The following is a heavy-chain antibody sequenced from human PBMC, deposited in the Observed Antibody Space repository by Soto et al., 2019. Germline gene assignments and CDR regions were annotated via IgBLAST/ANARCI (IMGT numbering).Heavy chain of an antibody. V-gene: IGHV2-5*02. CDR3: AHIIAWELQAFDI. CDR1: GFSLSTSGVG. Sequence: QITLKESGPTLVKHTQTLTLTCTFSGFSLSTSGVGVGWIRQPPGKALEWFALIYSDDDKRDSPSLKSRLTITRDTAKNQVHLTMTSMNPVDTATYYCAHIIAWELQAFDIWGQGTMVTVSS. D-gene: IGHD1-26*01. CDR2: IYSDDDK. J-gene: IGHJ3*02.